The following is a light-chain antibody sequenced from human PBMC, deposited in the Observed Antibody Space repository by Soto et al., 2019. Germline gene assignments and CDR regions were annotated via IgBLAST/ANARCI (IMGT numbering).Light chain of an antibody. CDR1: QGIGSN. J-gene: IGKJ4*01. Sequence: IQLTQSPSSLSASGGDRVTITCRASQGIGSNLAWYLQKPGEAPKLLVYGASTLQSGVPSRFSDRGSGTVFTLTITSLQPEDFATYYCQQSNSYPLTFGGGTKVEIK. V-gene: IGKV1-9*01. CDR2: GAS. CDR3: QQSNSYPLT.